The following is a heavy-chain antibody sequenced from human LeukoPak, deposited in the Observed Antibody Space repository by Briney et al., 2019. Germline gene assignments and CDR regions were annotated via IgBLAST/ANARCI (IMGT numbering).Heavy chain of an antibody. J-gene: IGHJ4*02. Sequence: GGSLRLSCAASGITFSNYWMSWVRQAPGKGLVWVSRIASDGSSTTYADSVKGRFSISRDNAKNTLYLQMNSLRVEDTAVYYCARGRPHGNDYWGQGTLVTVSS. CDR1: GITFSNYW. D-gene: IGHD4-23*01. CDR3: ARGRPHGNDY. CDR2: IASDGSST. V-gene: IGHV3-74*01.